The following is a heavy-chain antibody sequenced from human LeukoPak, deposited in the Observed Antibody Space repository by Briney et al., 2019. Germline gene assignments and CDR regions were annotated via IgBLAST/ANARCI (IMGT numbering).Heavy chain of an antibody. CDR1: GASISSYY. CDR3: ARDWATSFGYWYFDL. V-gene: IGHV4-59*01. J-gene: IGHJ2*01. CDR2: IYYSGST. Sequence: SETLSLTCIVSGASISSYYWSWIRQPPGKGLEWIGYIYYSGSTNYNPSLKSRVTISVDTSRNQFSLKLSSVTAADTAVYYCARDWATSFGYWYFDLWGRGTLVTVSS. D-gene: IGHD3-16*01.